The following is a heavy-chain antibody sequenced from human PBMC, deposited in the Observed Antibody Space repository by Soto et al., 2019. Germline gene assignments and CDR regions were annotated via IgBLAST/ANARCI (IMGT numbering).Heavy chain of an antibody. Sequence: RRLSCAASGFTFSDNYMSWFRQAPGKGLEYISYISSSGSTMEYTDSVKGRFTVSRDNAKNSLYLQMNSLRAEDTAVYYCAREFGMDVWGQGTTVTVSS. CDR2: ISSSGSTM. CDR1: GFTFSDNY. V-gene: IGHV3-11*01. CDR3: AREFGMDV. J-gene: IGHJ6*02.